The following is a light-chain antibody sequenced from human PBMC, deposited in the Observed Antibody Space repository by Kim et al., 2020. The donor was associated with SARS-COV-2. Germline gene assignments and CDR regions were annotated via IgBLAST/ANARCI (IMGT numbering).Light chain of an antibody. Sequence: EIVMTQSPATLSVSPGERATLSCRASQSVSSNLAWYQQKPGQAPRPLIYGASTRAAGIPARFSGSGSGTEFTLTISSLQSEDFAVYYCEQYNNWAPYTCDQRTKLEI. CDR3: EQYNNWAPYT. V-gene: IGKV3-15*01. CDR2: GAS. J-gene: IGKJ2*01. CDR1: QSVSSN.